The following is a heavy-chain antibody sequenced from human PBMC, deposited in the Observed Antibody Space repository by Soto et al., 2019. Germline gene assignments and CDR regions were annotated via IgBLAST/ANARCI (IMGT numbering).Heavy chain of an antibody. J-gene: IGHJ6*02. V-gene: IGHV3-21*01. Sequence: LRLSCAASGFTFSSYSMSWVRQAPGKGLEWVSSISSSSSYIYYADSVKGRFTISRDNAKNSLYLQMNSLRAEDTAVYYCARVFEARWHYYGMDVWGQGTTVTVSS. CDR3: ARVFEARWHYYGMDV. CDR1: GFTFSSYS. CDR2: ISSSSSYI. D-gene: IGHD3-3*01.